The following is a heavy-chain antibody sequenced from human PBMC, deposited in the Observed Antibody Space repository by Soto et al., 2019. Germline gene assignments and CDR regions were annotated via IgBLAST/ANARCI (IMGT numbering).Heavy chain of an antibody. CDR3: ARDRHVWGSYRYGSRLYYFDY. Sequence: SQTLSLTCVISGDSVSSNSAAWNWIRQSPSRGLEWLGRTYYRSKWYNDYAVSVKSRITINPDTSKNQFSLQLNSVTPEDTAVYYCARDRHVWGSYRYGSRLYYFDYWGQGTLVTVS. D-gene: IGHD3-16*02. CDR2: TYYRSKWYN. V-gene: IGHV6-1*01. J-gene: IGHJ4*02. CDR1: GDSVSSNSAA.